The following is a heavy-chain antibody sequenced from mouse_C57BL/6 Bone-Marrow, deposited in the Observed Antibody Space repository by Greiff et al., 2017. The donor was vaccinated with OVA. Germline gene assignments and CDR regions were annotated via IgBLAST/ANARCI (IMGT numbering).Heavy chain of an antibody. V-gene: IGHV1-82*01. CDR2: IYPGDGDT. Sequence: SGPELVKPGASVKISCKASGYAFSSSWMNWVKQRPGKGLEWIGRIYPGDGDTNYNGKFKGKATLTADKSSSTAYMQLSSLTSEDSAVYFCANYYGSRLWYFDVWGTGTTVTVSS. CDR1: GYAFSSSW. J-gene: IGHJ1*03. D-gene: IGHD1-1*01. CDR3: ANYYGSRLWYFDV.